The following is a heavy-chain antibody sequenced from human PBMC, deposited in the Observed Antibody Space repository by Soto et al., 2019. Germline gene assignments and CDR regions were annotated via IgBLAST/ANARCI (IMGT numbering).Heavy chain of an antibody. V-gene: IGHV4-59*08. CDR3: ARRYVSAIDY. CDR2: IYYSGST. J-gene: IGHJ4*02. D-gene: IGHD3-16*01. Sequence: QVQLQESGPGLVKPSETLSLTCTVSGGTISSWYWSWIRQHPGKGLEWIGYIYYSGSTNCNPSLKSRVTISVDTSKNQFSLKLSSVTAADTAVYYCARRYVSAIDYWGQGTLVTVSS. CDR1: GGTISSWY.